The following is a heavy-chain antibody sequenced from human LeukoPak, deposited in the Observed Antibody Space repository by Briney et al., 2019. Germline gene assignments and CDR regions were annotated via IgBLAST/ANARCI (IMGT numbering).Heavy chain of an antibody. CDR1: GYSISSGYY. CDR2: IYHSGST. CDR3: ARALISLRFLEWLLDWFDP. D-gene: IGHD3-3*01. J-gene: IGHJ5*02. V-gene: IGHV4-38-2*01. Sequence: TSETLSLTCAVSGYSISSGYYWGWIRQPPGKGLEWIGSIYHSGSTYYNPSLKSRVTISVDTSKNQFSLKLSSVTAAGTAVYCCARALISLRFLEWLLDWFDPWGQGTLVTVSS.